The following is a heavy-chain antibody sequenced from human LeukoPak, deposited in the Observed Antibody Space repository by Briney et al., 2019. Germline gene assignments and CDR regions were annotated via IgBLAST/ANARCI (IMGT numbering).Heavy chain of an antibody. CDR2: IKQDGSEK. CDR1: GFTFSSFW. J-gene: IGHJ4*02. CDR3: ARDLNYFDY. Sequence: GGSLRLSCAASGFTFSSFWMTWVRQAPGKGLEWVANIKQDGSEKYYVDSVRGRFTISRDNATNSLYLQMNNLRAEDTAVYYCARDLNYFDYWGQGTLVTVSS. V-gene: IGHV3-7*01.